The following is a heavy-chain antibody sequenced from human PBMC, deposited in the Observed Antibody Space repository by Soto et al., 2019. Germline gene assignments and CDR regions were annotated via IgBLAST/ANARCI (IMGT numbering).Heavy chain of an antibody. Sequence: SVKVSCKASGCTFSSYAMSWVRQARGQGLEWIGGIVVGSGNTNYAQKLQERVTITRDMSTSTAYMELSSLRSEDTAVYYCAADGLTGTTDYWGQGTLVTVSS. CDR2: IVVGSGNT. CDR3: AADGLTGTTDY. J-gene: IGHJ4*02. CDR1: GCTFSSYA. V-gene: IGHV1-58*02. D-gene: IGHD1-7*01.